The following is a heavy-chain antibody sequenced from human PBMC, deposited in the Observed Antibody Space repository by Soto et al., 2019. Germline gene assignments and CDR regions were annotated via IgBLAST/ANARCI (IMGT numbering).Heavy chain of an antibody. CDR3: ATYGSGSYNFDY. V-gene: IGHV4-34*01. CDR1: GGSFSGYY. CDR2: INHSGST. Sequence: SLTCAVYGGSFSGYYWSWIRQPPGKGLEWIGEINHSGSTNYNPSLKSRVTISVDTSKNQFSLKLSSVTAADTAVYYCATYGSGSYNFDYWGQGTLVTVSS. J-gene: IGHJ4*02. D-gene: IGHD3-10*01.